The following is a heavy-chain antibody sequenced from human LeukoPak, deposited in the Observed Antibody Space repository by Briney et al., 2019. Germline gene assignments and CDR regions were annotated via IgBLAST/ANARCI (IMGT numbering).Heavy chain of an antibody. J-gene: IGHJ5*02. CDR1: GGSFSGDY. D-gene: IGHD6-13*01. V-gene: IGHV4-34*01. Sequence: SETLSLTCAVYGGSFSGDYWSWIRQPPGKGLEWIGEINHSGSTNYNPSLKSRVTISVDTSKNQFSLKLSSVTAADTAVYYCARGSSSWYKDNWFDPWGQGTLVTVSS. CDR3: ARGSSSWYKDNWFDP. CDR2: INHSGST.